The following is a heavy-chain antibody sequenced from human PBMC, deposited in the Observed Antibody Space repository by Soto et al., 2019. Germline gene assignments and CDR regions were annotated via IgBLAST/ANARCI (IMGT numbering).Heavy chain of an antibody. V-gene: IGHV3-23*01. Sequence: GGSLRLSCAASGFTFSSYAMSWVRQAPGKGLEWVSAISGSGGSTYYADSVKGRFTISRDNSKNTLYLQMNSLRAEDTAVYYCAKDLLTYCTNGVCYFDYWGQGTLVTVS. D-gene: IGHD2-8*01. J-gene: IGHJ4*02. CDR3: AKDLLTYCTNGVCYFDY. CDR2: ISGSGGST. CDR1: GFTFSSYA.